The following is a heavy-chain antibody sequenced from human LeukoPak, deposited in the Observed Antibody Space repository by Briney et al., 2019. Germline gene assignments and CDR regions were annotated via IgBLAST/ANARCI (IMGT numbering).Heavy chain of an antibody. D-gene: IGHD1-26*01. J-gene: IGHJ4*02. Sequence: GGSLRLSCAASGFSFTSYAMSWVRQAPGKGLEWVSGINGGGDKTYYRDSVRGRITISRDNSKNTLYLQMNSLRAEDTAIYYCAKSRGSTLFDSWGQGTLVTVPS. CDR3: AKSRGSTLFDS. CDR1: GFSFTSYA. V-gene: IGHV3-23*01. CDR2: INGGGDKT.